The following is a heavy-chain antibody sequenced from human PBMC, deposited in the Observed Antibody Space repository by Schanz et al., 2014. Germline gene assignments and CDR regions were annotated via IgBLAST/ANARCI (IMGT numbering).Heavy chain of an antibody. J-gene: IGHJ4*02. Sequence: QVQLVQSGGEVKKPGASVKASCKASGYTFRHYGISWLRQAPGQGLEWMGYISGYNGNTNSAPKVQDRVTMTTDTSTSTAYMELRSLRSDETGVYYCRGGWGDDALTGYVFWGQGTLVTVSS. CDR3: RGGWGDDALTGYVF. CDR1: GYTFRHYG. CDR2: ISGYNGNT. D-gene: IGHD3-9*01. V-gene: IGHV1-18*04.